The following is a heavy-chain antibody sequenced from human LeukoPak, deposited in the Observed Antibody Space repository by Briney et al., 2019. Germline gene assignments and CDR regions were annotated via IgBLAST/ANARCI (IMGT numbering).Heavy chain of an antibody. CDR1: GGSISSYY. J-gene: IGHJ4*02. D-gene: IGHD6-19*01. CDR3: ARGRTPYSSGWFNY. Sequence: SETLSLTCTVSGGSISSYYWSWIRQPPGKGLEWIGYRYYSGSTNYNPTLISRVTISVDTSRNQFSLKLTSVTAADTAVYYCARGRTPYSSGWFNYWGQGTLVTVSS. V-gene: IGHV4-59*12. CDR2: RYYSGST.